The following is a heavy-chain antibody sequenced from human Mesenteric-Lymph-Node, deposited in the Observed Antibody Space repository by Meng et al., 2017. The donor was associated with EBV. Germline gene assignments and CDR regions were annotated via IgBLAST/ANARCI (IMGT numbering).Heavy chain of an antibody. V-gene: IGHV1-2*06. J-gene: IGHJ5*02. CDR3: TRGKYCTGGACYSFWFDP. CDR2: IDPDSGGT. Sequence: QVELVQFGTAGKEPGASWKVSCKSSGYTFAGYHMHWVRQAPGQGLEWMGRIDPDSGGTNYAQKFQGRITMTRDTSISTAYMELSRLRSDDTAVYYCTRGKYCTGGACYSFWFDPWGQGTLVTVSS. CDR1: GYTFAGYH. D-gene: IGHD2-15*01.